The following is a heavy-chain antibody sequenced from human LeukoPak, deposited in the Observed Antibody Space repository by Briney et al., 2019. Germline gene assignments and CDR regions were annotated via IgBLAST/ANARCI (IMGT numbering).Heavy chain of an antibody. J-gene: IGHJ4*02. CDR1: GFTFSSYW. D-gene: IGHD3-10*01. CDR3: ARVWFGELFRYFDY. V-gene: IGHV3-7*01. CDR2: IKQDGSEK. Sequence: PGGSLRLSCAASGFTFSSYWMSWVRQAPGKGLEWVANIKQDGSEKYYVDSVKGRFTISRDNAKNTLYLQMNSLRAEDTAVYYCARVWFGELFRYFDYWGQGTLVTVPS.